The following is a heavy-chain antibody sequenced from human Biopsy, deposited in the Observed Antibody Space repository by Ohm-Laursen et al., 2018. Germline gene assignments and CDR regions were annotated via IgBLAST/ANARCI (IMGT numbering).Heavy chain of an antibody. CDR2: IFYRGST. Sequence: SETLSLTCLVSGGSISNNNYYWGWIRQPPGKGLEWIGSIFYRGSTHYKPSLKSRVNISVDMSKNQFSLKLNSVTAADTAVYYCARDYDTSGYYYVSWGQGTLVTVSS. J-gene: IGHJ5*02. V-gene: IGHV4-39*01. CDR1: GGSISNNNYY. D-gene: IGHD3-22*01. CDR3: ARDYDTSGYYYVS.